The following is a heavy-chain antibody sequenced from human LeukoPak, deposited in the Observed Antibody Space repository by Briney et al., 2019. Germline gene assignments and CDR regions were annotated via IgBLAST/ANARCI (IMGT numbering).Heavy chain of an antibody. V-gene: IGHV1-69*04. D-gene: IGHD3-22*01. J-gene: IGHJ6*02. CDR1: GGTFSSYA. CDR3: ARGVGIGYYDSSGYYGMDV. Sequence: ASVKVSCKASGGTFSSYAISWVRQAPGQGLEWMGRIIPILGIANYAQKFQGRVTITADKSTSTAYMELSSLRSEDTAVYYCARGVGIGYYDSSGYYGMDVWGQGTTVTVSS. CDR2: IIPILGIA.